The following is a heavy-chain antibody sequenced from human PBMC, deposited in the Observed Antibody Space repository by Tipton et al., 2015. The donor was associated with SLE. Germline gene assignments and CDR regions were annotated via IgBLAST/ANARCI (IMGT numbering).Heavy chain of an antibody. CDR3: ARYTVGTMEDP. CDR2: ILYNGGT. Sequence: TLSLTCTVSGASVGHSSYYWGWIRPPPGKGLEWIGSILYNGGTSYNPSLKSRSTISLDKSKNQFSLKLTSMTAADTAVYYCARYTVGTMEDPWGQGILVTVSS. CDR1: GASVGHSSYY. V-gene: IGHV4-39*07. J-gene: IGHJ5*02. D-gene: IGHD4-11*01.